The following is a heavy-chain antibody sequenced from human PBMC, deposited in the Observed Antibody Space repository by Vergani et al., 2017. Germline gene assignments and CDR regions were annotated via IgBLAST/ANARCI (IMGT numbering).Heavy chain of an antibody. Sequence: QVQLVQSGAEVKKPGSSVKVSCKASGGTFSSYTISWVRQAPGQGLEWMVRIIPILGIANYAQKFQGRVTITADNSTSTAYMELSSLRSEYTAVYYCARVAPGYCSSTSCYEYDYWGQGTLVIVSS. CDR3: ARVAPGYCSSTSCYEYDY. CDR2: IIPILGIA. J-gene: IGHJ4*02. D-gene: IGHD2-2*01. V-gene: IGHV1-69*02. CDR1: GGTFSSYT.